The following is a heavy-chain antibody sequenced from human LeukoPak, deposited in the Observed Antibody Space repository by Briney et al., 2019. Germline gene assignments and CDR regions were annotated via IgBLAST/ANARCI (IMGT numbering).Heavy chain of an antibody. CDR1: GFSVSNNY. CDR3: AIRPRPASWYYFDY. D-gene: IGHD6-13*01. V-gene: IGHV3-53*01. Sequence: GGSLRLSCAPSGFSVSNNYMSWVRQAPGKGLEWVSVIYDGDITYYTDSVKGRFTISRDTSKNTGYLQMNSLRAEDTAVYYCAIRPRPASWYYFDYWGQGTLVTVSS. J-gene: IGHJ4*02. CDR2: IYDGDIT.